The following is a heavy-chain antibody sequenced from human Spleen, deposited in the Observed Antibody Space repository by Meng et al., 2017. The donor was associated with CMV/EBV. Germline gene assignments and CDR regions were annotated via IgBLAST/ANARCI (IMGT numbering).Heavy chain of an antibody. CDR3: AREEGYCSGGSCYLGGAWDY. CDR1: GVSFSGYY. D-gene: IGHD2-15*01. Sequence: QVPLPAWGAGLLQPSDALSLTCAVYGVSFSGYYWSWIRQPPGKGLEWIGRIYTSGSTNYNPSLKSRVTISVDTSKNQFSLKLSSVTAADTAVYYCAREEGYCSGGSCYLGGAWDYWGQGTLVTVSS. V-gene: IGHV4-59*10. CDR2: IYTSGST. J-gene: IGHJ4*02.